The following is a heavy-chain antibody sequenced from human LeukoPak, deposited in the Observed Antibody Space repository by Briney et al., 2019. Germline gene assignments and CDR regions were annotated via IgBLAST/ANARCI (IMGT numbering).Heavy chain of an antibody. D-gene: IGHD2-8*01. J-gene: IGHJ3*02. CDR2: IRYDGSNK. CDR1: GFTFSSYG. Sequence: GGSLRLSCAASGFTFSSYGMHWVRQAPGKGLEGVAFIRYDGSNKYYADSVKGRFTISRDNSKNTLYLQMNSLRAEDTAVYYCAKRIGLLGAFDIWGQGTMVTVSS. CDR3: AKRIGLLGAFDI. V-gene: IGHV3-30*02.